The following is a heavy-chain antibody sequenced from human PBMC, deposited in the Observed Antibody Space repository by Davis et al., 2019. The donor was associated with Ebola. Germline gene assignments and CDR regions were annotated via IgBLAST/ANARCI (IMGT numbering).Heavy chain of an antibody. Sequence: GSLRLSCTVSGGSISSSSYYWSWIRQPPGKGLEWIGYIYYSGSTNYNPSLKSRVTISVDTSKNQFSLKLGSVTAADTAVYYCARGPPLVCSTSCPDAFDIWGQGTMVTVSS. J-gene: IGHJ3*02. CDR1: GGSISSSSYY. D-gene: IGHD2-2*01. CDR2: IYYSGST. CDR3: ARGPPLVCSTSCPDAFDI. V-gene: IGHV4-61*05.